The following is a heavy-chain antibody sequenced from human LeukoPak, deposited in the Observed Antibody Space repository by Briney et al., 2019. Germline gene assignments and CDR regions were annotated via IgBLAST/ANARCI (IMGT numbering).Heavy chain of an antibody. J-gene: IGHJ4*02. Sequence: GGSLRLSCAASGFTFSSYWMSWVRQAPGKGLEWVANIKQDGSEKYYVDSVKGRFTISRDNAKNSLYLQMNSLRAEDTAVYYCARGPLLWYYYFDYWGQGTLVTVSS. V-gene: IGHV3-7*01. CDR2: IKQDGSEK. D-gene: IGHD3-10*01. CDR3: ARGPLLWYYYFDY. CDR1: GFTFSSYW.